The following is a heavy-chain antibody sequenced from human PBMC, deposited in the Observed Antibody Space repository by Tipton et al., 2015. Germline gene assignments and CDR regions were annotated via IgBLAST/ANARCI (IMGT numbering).Heavy chain of an antibody. D-gene: IGHD3-10*01. CDR2: FFHSGNT. J-gene: IGHJ4*02. CDR3: ARGLLLWFGMSDY. CDR1: GYSISSGYY. V-gene: IGHV4-38-2*01. Sequence: TLSLTCDVSGYSISSGYYWSWIRQPPGKGLEWIGSFFHSGNTFHNPSLRSRVTMSRDTSKNQFSLKLTSVTAADTAVYYCARGLLLWFGMSDYWGRGTLVTVSS.